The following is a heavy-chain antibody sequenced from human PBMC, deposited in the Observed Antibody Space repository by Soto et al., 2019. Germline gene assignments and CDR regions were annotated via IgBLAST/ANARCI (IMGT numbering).Heavy chain of an antibody. Sequence: VQLVESGGDLVQPGGSLRLSCEASGFTFSSYGIYWVRQAPGKGLEWVAVISHNGVNKQYADSVKGRFTISRDNSKNTLYLQMSSLRPDDTAFYYCAKTGAVAAMGYHFDCWGQGTLVTVSS. J-gene: IGHJ4*02. V-gene: IGHV3-30*18. CDR2: ISHNGVNK. CDR1: GFTFSSYG. D-gene: IGHD6-19*01. CDR3: AKTGAVAAMGYHFDC.